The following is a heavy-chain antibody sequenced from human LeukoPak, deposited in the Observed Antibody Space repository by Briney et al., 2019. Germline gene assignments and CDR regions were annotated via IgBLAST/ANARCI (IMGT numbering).Heavy chain of an antibody. Sequence: GGSLRLSCAASGFTLSDYYMSWIRQAPGKGLEWVSFIGSSGTTIYYAASVKGRFTISRDNAKNSLYLQMNSLRADDTAVYYCASMPSYYDGSGYYYVNYWGQGTLVTVSS. CDR3: ASMPSYYDGSGYYYVNY. J-gene: IGHJ4*02. D-gene: IGHD3-22*01. CDR2: IGSSGTTI. V-gene: IGHV3-11*01. CDR1: GFTLSDYY.